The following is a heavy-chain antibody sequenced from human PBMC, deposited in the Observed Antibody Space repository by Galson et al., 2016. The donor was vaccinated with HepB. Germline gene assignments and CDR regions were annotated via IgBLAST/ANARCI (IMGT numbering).Heavy chain of an antibody. J-gene: IGHJ4*02. Sequence: SLRLSCAASGFTFSTYDMNWVRQAPGKGLEWISYISSSSSTIYYADSVEGRITFSRDNAKNSLYLQMTRLRDEDTAVYYCARTRGSGRMSYYDNSGFGSGCCDFWGQGTLVTASS. D-gene: IGHD3-22*01. V-gene: IGHV3-48*02. CDR2: ISSSSSTI. CDR3: ARTRGSGRMSYYDNSGFGSGCCDF. CDR1: GFTFSTYD.